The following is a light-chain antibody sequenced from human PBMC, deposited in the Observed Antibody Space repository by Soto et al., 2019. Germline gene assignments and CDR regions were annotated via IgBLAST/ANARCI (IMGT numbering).Light chain of an antibody. Sequence: QSVLTQPPSVSGAPGQRVTISCTGSSSNIGAGYDVHWYQHLPGTAPKLLIYVNNNRPSGVPDRFSGSKSGTSASLAITGLQAEDGADYYCQSYDSSLSGYVFGTGTKVTVL. CDR2: VNN. J-gene: IGLJ1*01. CDR3: QSYDSSLSGYV. CDR1: SSNIGAGYD. V-gene: IGLV1-40*01.